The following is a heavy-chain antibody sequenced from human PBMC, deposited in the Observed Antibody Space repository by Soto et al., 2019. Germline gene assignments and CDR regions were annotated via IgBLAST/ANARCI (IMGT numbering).Heavy chain of an antibody. CDR3: ARWDPVPAAIQSWFDP. V-gene: IGHV4-59*01. CDR2: IYYSGST. Sequence: SETLSLTCTVSGGSISSYYWSWIRQPPGKGLEWIGYIYYSGSTNYNPSLKSRVTRSVDTSKNQFSLKLSSVTAADTAVYYCARWDPVPAAIQSWFDPWAHGTLVNVSS. CDR1: GGSISSYY. J-gene: IGHJ5*02. D-gene: IGHD2-2*02.